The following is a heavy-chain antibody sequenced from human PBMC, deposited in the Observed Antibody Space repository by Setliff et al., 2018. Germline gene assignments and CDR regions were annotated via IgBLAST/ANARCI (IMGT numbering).Heavy chain of an antibody. CDR3: AHSTTFDLHHDY. D-gene: IGHD3-9*01. CDR2: IQNGATT. Sequence: SETLSLTCIVSGDSIRSYFWGWIRQPPGKGLEWIGYIQNGATTKYNPSLGSRISMSMDTSKNQVSLRLSSVTAADTAVYYCAHSTTFDLHHDYWGQGALVTVSS. V-gene: IGHV4-59*01. CDR1: GDSIRSYF. J-gene: IGHJ4*02.